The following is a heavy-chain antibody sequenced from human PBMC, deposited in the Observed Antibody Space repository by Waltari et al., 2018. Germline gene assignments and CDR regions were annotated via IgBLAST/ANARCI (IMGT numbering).Heavy chain of an antibody. D-gene: IGHD2-15*01. CDR2: ISSSGSTI. V-gene: IGHV3-48*03. CDR3: ARAPNAYCSGGSCYSLYFQH. Sequence: EVQLVESGGGLVQPGGSLRLSCAASGFTFSSYEMNWVRQAPGKGLEWVSYISSSGSTIYYADSVKGRFTISRDNAKNSLYLQMDSLRAEDTAVYYCARAPNAYCSGGSCYSLYFQHWGQGTLVTVSS. CDR1: GFTFSSYE. J-gene: IGHJ1*01.